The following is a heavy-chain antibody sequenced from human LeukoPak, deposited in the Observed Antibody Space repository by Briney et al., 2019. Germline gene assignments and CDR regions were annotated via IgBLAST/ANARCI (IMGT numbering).Heavy chain of an antibody. Sequence: PGGSLRLSCAAPGFTFSDHYMDWVRQAPGKGLEWVGRSRNKVNSYTTEYAASVRGRFTISRDDSKNSLYLQMNSLRAEDTAVYYCARDTYSSGWEGFDYWGQGTLVTVSS. D-gene: IGHD6-19*01. J-gene: IGHJ4*02. CDR2: SRNKVNSYTT. CDR3: ARDTYSSGWEGFDY. CDR1: GFTFSDHY. V-gene: IGHV3-72*01.